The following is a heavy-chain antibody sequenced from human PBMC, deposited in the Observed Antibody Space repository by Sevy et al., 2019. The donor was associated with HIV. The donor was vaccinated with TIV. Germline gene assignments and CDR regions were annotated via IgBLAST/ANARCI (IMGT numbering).Heavy chain of an antibody. J-gene: IGHJ4*02. CDR2: INPNSGGT. V-gene: IGHV1-2*02. CDR1: GYTFTGYY. CDR3: TRGPSGFSGSDLAY. D-gene: IGHD3-22*01. Sequence: ASVKVSCKASGYTFTGYYMQWVRQAPGLGLEWMGWINPNSGGTKYAQKFQGRVTMTRDTSISTAYMELSRLKSDDTAVYYCTRGPSGFSGSDLAYWGQGTLVTVSS.